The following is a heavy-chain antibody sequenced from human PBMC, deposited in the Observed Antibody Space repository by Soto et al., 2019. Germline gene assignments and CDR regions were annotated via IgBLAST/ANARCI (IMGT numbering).Heavy chain of an antibody. Sequence: SETMSLTCAVSGGSISSSNWWSWVRQPPGKGLEWIGEIYHSGSTNYNPSLKSRVTISVDKSKNQFSLKLSSVTAADTAVDYCASRGYSSSWYSLRYNWFDPWGQGTLVTVSS. J-gene: IGHJ5*02. CDR3: ASRGYSSSWYSLRYNWFDP. CDR1: GGSISSSNW. D-gene: IGHD6-13*01. V-gene: IGHV4-4*02. CDR2: IYHSGST.